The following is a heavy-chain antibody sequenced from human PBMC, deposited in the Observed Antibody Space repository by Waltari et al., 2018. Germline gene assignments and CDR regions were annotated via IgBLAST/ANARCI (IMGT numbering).Heavy chain of an antibody. Sequence: VQLVESGGGVVQPGGPLPVPCAASRVHSGGKAMQWIRQAPGKGLGWVAVSRNDAIRKDYADSVKGRFTISRDNSKNTLYLEMNSLRAEDTAVYYCAKNPSQIDIATVDSRGQGTLVTVSS. D-gene: IGHD2-15*01. V-gene: IGHV3-30*02. CDR2: SRNDAIRK. CDR3: AKNPSQIDIATVDS. CDR1: RVHSGGKA. J-gene: IGHJ4*02.